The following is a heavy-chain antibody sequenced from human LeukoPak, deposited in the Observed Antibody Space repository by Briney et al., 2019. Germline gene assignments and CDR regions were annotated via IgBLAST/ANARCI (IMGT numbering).Heavy chain of an antibody. Sequence: ASVKVSCKASGYTFTSYYMHWVRQAPGQGLEWMRIINPSGGSTSYAQKFQGRVTMTRDMSTSTVYMELSSLRSEDTAVYYCASWLRGVIGAFDIWGQGTMVTVSS. D-gene: IGHD3-10*01. CDR2: INPSGGST. J-gene: IGHJ3*02. V-gene: IGHV1-46*01. CDR3: ASWLRGVIGAFDI. CDR1: GYTFTSYY.